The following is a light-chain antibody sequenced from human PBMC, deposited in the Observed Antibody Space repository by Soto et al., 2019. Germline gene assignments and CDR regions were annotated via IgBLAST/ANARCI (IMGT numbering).Light chain of an antibody. V-gene: IGKV1-5*01. CDR2: DAS. CDR3: QQYHSYPCT. J-gene: IGKJ2*02. CDR1: QRISSW. Sequence: DIQMTQSPSTLSASVGDRVTITCRASQRISSWLAWYQQKPGKAPKLLIYDASSLESGVPSRFSGSGSGTEFTLTISSLQPDDFATYYCQQYHSYPCTFGQGTKLEIK.